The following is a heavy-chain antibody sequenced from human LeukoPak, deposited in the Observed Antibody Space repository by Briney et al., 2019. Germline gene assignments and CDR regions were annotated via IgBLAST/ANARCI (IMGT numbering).Heavy chain of an antibody. CDR1: GFPFRSNG. CDR2: IWYDGSNE. CDR3: AKGAIYKNDYMDV. J-gene: IGHJ6*03. D-gene: IGHD3-10*01. Sequence: GGSLRLSCAASGFPFRSNGMHWVRQAPGKGLGWVAVIWYDGSNENYADSVKGRFSISRDNSKNTLHLQMSSLRAEDTAVYYCAKGAIYKNDYMDVWGKGTTVTVSS. V-gene: IGHV3-33*06.